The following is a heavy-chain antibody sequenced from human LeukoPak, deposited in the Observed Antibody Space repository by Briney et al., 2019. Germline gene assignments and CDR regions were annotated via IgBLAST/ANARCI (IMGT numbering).Heavy chain of an antibody. CDR3: ARVKPAAN. Sequence: GASVTVSCKASGYTFTAHSIHWVRQAPGEGLEWMGWINPNSGGAKYAQKFQGRVTMTRDTSISTVYMELSRLRCDDTAVYYCARVKPAANWGQGTLVTVSS. CDR1: GYTFTAHS. J-gene: IGHJ4*02. D-gene: IGHD2-2*01. CDR2: INPNSGGA. V-gene: IGHV1-2*02.